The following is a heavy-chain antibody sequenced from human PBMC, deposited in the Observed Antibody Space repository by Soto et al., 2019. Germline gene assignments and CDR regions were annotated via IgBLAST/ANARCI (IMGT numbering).Heavy chain of an antibody. Sequence: GGSLRLSCAASGFTFSSYGMHWVRQAPGKGLEWVAVISYDGSNKYYADSVKGRFTISRDNSKNTLYLQMNSLRAEDTAVYYCAKDHLPDSGSYFDYWGQGTLVTVSS. CDR2: ISYDGSNK. V-gene: IGHV3-30*18. D-gene: IGHD1-26*01. CDR1: GFTFSSYG. CDR3: AKDHLPDSGSYFDY. J-gene: IGHJ4*02.